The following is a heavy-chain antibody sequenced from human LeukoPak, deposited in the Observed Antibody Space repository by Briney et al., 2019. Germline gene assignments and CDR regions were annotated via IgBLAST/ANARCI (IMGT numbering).Heavy chain of an antibody. V-gene: IGHV3-30*04. D-gene: IGHD3-3*01. J-gene: IGHJ4*02. CDR3: AEDLDYDFWSGYPGVDY. CDR2: ISYDGSNK. CDR1: GFTFSSYA. Sequence: PGGSLRLSCAASGFTFSSYAMHWVRQAPGKGLEWVAVISYDGSNKYYADSVKGRFTISRDNSKNTLYLQMNSLRAEDTAVYYCAEDLDYDFWSGYPGVDYWGQGTLVTVSS.